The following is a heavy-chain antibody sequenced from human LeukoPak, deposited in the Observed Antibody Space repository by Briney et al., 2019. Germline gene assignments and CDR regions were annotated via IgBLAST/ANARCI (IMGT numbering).Heavy chain of an antibody. J-gene: IGHJ4*02. D-gene: IGHD5-18*01. CDR1: GFTFSSYW. Sequence: GGSLRLSCAASGFTFSSYWMHWVRQAPGKGLVWVSRINSDGSSTSYADSVKGRFTISRDNAKNTLYPQINSLRAEDTAVYYCARGGRYSYASFDYWGQGTLVTVSS. V-gene: IGHV3-74*01. CDR3: ARGGRYSYASFDY. CDR2: INSDGSST.